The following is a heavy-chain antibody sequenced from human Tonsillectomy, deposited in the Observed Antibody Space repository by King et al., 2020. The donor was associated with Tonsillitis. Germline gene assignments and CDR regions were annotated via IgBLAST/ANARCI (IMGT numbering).Heavy chain of an antibody. CDR3: AREDGDADAFDS. CDR2: ISSSGRTI. D-gene: IGHD5-24*01. J-gene: IGHJ3*02. Sequence: VQLVESGGGLVQPGGSLRLSCAASGFTFSSYEMNWVRQAPGKGLEWVSFISSSGRTIYYGDSVKGRLTISRANAKNSLYLQMNTLRSEDTAIYYCAREDGDADAFDSWGQGTMVTVSS. V-gene: IGHV3-48*03. CDR1: GFTFSSYE.